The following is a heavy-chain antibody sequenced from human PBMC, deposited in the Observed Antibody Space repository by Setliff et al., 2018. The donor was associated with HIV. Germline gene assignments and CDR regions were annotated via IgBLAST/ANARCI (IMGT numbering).Heavy chain of an antibody. CDR3: ARGLSFYDPGGFDY. V-gene: IGHV4-4*09. Sequence: SETLSLTCTVSSGSISDYYWSWIRQPPGKGLEWIGYIHASGSTNYNPSLKSRVTISVGTSKNRFSLKLSSVTAADTAVYYCARGLSFYDPGGFDYWGQGTLVTVSS. CDR2: IHASGST. J-gene: IGHJ4*02. CDR1: SGSISDYY. D-gene: IGHD3-22*01.